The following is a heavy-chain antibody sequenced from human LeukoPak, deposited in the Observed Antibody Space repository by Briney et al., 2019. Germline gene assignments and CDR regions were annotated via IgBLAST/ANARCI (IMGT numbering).Heavy chain of an antibody. V-gene: IGHV1-46*01. D-gene: IGHD3-10*01. CDR2: INPSGGST. CDR1: GYTFTSYY. CDR3: ARALWFGPYYYYYMDV. J-gene: IGHJ6*03. Sequence: ASVKVSCKASGYTFTSYYMHWVRQAPGQGLEWMGIINPSGGSTSYAQKFQGRVTMTRDTSTSTVYMELSSLRSEDTAVYYCARALWFGPYYYYYMDVWGKGTTVTISS.